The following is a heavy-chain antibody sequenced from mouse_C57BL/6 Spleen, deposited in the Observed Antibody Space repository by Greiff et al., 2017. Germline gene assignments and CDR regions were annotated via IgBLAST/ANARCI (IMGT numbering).Heavy chain of an antibody. CDR3: ARHNYLPYYFDY. Sequence: EVKLMESGGDLVKPGGSLKLSCVASGFTFSSYGMSWVRQTPDKRLEWVATISSGGSYTYYPDSVKGRFTISRDNAKNTLYLQMSSLKSEDTAMYYCARHNYLPYYFDYWGQGTTLTVSS. D-gene: IGHD5-5*01. CDR1: GFTFSSYG. V-gene: IGHV5-6*01. J-gene: IGHJ2*01. CDR2: ISSGGSYT.